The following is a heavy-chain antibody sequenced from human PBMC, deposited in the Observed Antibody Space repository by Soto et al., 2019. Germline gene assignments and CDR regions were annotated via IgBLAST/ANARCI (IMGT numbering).Heavy chain of an antibody. V-gene: IGHV1-46*01. D-gene: IGHD6-13*01. Sequence: ASVKVSCKASGYTFTSYYMHWVRQAPGQGLEWMGIINPSGGSTSYAQKFQGRVTMTRDTSTSTVYMELSSLRSEDTAVYYCARDIGPGIAAAGLFDYWGQGTLVTVSS. CDR2: INPSGGST. J-gene: IGHJ4*02. CDR3: ARDIGPGIAAAGLFDY. CDR1: GYTFTSYY.